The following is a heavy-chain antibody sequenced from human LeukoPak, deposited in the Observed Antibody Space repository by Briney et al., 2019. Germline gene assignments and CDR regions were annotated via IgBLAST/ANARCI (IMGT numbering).Heavy chain of an antibody. V-gene: IGHV4-59*12. D-gene: IGHD3-16*02. Sequence: PSETLSLTCTVSGGSISSYYWNWIRQPPGEGLEWIGYFHYSGSTYYNPSLKSRVTFSVDTSKSQFSLKLSSVNAADTALYYCARAVYDYIWGSYRFDYWGQGTLVTVSS. J-gene: IGHJ4*02. CDR1: GGSISSYY. CDR2: FHYSGST. CDR3: ARAVYDYIWGSYRFDY.